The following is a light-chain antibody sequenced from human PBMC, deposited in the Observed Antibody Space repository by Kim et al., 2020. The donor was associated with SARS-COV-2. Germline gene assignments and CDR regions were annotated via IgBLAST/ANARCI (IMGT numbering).Light chain of an antibody. CDR1: ELGDKY. CDR2: EDN. Sequence: SVAPGETASITCSGDELGDKYACWYQQTPGQSPTVVIYEDNKRPSGIPERFSGSNSGNTATLTISGTQAMDEAEYYCQAWDNSTVIFGAGTQLTVL. J-gene: IGLJ2*01. V-gene: IGLV3-1*01. CDR3: QAWDNSTVI.